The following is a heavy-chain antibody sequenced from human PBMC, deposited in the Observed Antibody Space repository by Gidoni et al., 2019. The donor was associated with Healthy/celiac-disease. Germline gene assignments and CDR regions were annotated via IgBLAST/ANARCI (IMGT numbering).Heavy chain of an antibody. CDR1: GFTFSSYG. CDR2: IWDDGSNK. CDR3: ARDRDPGVAANPAYFQH. J-gene: IGHJ1*01. D-gene: IGHD6-19*01. Sequence: QVQLVESGVGLVPPGPSLSLSCTASGFTFSSYGMHWVRQAPGKGLEWVAVIWDDGSNKYYADSGKGRFTISRDNSKNTLYLQMNSLRAEDTAVYYCARDRDPGVAANPAYFQHWGQGTLVTVSS. V-gene: IGHV3-33*01.